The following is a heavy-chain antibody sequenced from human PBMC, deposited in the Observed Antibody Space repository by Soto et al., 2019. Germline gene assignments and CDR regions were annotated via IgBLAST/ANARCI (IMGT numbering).Heavy chain of an antibody. CDR1: GFDFSDDA. CDR2: ISDGDGAT. D-gene: IGHD3-16*01. CDR3: ANGRTFFDF. J-gene: IGHJ4*02. Sequence: EVHLLESGGGLVQPGGSLRLSCAASGFDFSDDAMTWFRQAPGKGLEWVSDISDGDGATHYAESVKGRFTISRDDSKNTLYLQMDSLRAEDVAVYYCANGRTFFDFWGQGTLVTVSS. V-gene: IGHV3-23*01.